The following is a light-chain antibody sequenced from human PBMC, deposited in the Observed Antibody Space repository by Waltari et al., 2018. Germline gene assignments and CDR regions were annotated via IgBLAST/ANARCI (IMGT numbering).Light chain of an antibody. J-gene: IGKJ4*01. CDR3: QQGYTAPLT. CDR1: QNIRSY. CDR2: GAA. V-gene: IGKV1-39*01. Sequence: DIQLTQSPSSLSASEGDRVTITCRASQNIRSYLNWYQQSPGKAPNLLIYGAASLQSGIPSRFSGSGYGTDVTLTISSLQPEDFTTYYCQQGYTAPLTFGGGTKLEIK.